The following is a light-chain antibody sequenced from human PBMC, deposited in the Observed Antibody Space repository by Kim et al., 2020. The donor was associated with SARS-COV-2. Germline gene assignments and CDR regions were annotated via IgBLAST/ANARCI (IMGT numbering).Light chain of an antibody. Sequence: DIQMTQSPSSLSASVGDRVTITCRASQHISNFLSWFQQKPGKAPESLIYAASSLRRGVPSRFSASGSGTEFTLIISNLQPEDFATYYCQQYNFYPRTFGQGTRLEIK. J-gene: IGKJ5*01. CDR1: QHISNF. CDR3: QQYNFYPRT. CDR2: AAS. V-gene: IGKV1-16*01.